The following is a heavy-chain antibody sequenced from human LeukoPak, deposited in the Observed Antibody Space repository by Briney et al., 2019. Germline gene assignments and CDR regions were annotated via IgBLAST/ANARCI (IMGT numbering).Heavy chain of an antibody. J-gene: IGHJ3*02. D-gene: IGHD2-21*01. CDR2: TSGSGST. Sequence: GGSLKLSCAASGFTFRSYAMSWVRQTPGKGLDWVSVTSGSGSTYYADSVKGRFTISRDNSRNTLYLQTNSLRVEDTAVYYCAKGPRGVINDAFDIWGQGTMVTVSS. CDR1: GFTFRSYA. CDR3: AKGPRGVINDAFDI. V-gene: IGHV3-23*01.